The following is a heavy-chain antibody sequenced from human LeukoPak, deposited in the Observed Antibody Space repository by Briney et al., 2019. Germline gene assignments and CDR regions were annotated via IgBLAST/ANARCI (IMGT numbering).Heavy chain of an antibody. CDR3: ARHGGGNSWPFQH. V-gene: IGHV3-30-3*01. Sequence: GGSLRLSWAASGFTFSSYAMHWVRQAPGKGLEWVAVISYDGSNKYYADSVKGRFTISRDNSKNTLYLQMNSLRAEDTAVYYCARHGGGNSWPFQHWGQGTLVTVSS. J-gene: IGHJ1*01. CDR2: ISYDGSNK. D-gene: IGHD6-13*01. CDR1: GFTFSSYA.